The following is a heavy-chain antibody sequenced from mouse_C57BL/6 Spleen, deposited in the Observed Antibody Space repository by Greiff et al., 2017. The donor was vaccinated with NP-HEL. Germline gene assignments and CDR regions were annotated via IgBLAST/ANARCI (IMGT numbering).Heavy chain of an antibody. Sequence: EVQLVESGGDLVKPGGSLKLSCAASGFTFSSYGMSWVRQTPDKRLEWVATISSGGSYTYYPDSVKGRFTISRDNAKNTLYLQMSSLKSEDTAMYYCARHGSSLSYWYFDVWGTGTTVTVSS. CDR3: ARHGSSLSYWYFDV. V-gene: IGHV5-6*01. D-gene: IGHD6-1*01. J-gene: IGHJ1*03. CDR2: ISSGGSYT. CDR1: GFTFSSYG.